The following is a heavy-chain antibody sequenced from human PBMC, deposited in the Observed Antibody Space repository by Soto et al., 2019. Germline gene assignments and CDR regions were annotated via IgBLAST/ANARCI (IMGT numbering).Heavy chain of an antibody. J-gene: IGHJ5*02. CDR2: ISYDGSNK. CDR3: AREMSNYGDYYPNWFDP. D-gene: IGHD4-17*01. CDR1: GFTFSSYV. V-gene: IGHV3-30-3*01. Sequence: QVQLVESGGGVVQPGRSLRLSCAASGFTFSSYVMHWVRQAPGKGLEWVAVISYDGSNKYYADSVKGRFTISRDNSKNTLYLQMNSLRAEDTAVYYCAREMSNYGDYYPNWFDPWGQGTLVTVSS.